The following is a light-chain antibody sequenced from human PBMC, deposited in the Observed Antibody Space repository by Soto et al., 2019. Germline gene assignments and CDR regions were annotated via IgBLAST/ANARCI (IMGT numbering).Light chain of an antibody. J-gene: IGKJ3*01. Sequence: AIRMTQSPSSFSASTGDRVTITCRASQGISSYLAWYQQKPGKAPKLLIYAASTLQSGVPSRFSGSGSGTDCTLTISCLQSEDFATYYCQQYYSYPLFTFGPGTKVDIK. CDR3: QQYYSYPLFT. CDR2: AAS. CDR1: QGISSY. V-gene: IGKV1-8*01.